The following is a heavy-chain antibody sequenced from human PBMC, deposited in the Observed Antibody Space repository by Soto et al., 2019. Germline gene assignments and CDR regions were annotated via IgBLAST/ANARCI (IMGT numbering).Heavy chain of an antibody. CDR3: TRPTTGGPSY. V-gene: IGHV3-73*01. CDR2: IRSKANSYAT. J-gene: IGHJ4*02. Sequence: EVPLVESGGGLVQPGGSLKLSCAASGFTFSGSAMHWVRQASGKGLEWVGRIRSKANSYATAYAASVKGRFTISRDDSKNTAYLQMNSLKTEDTAVYYCTRPTTGGPSYWGQGTLVTVSS. CDR1: GFTFSGSA. D-gene: IGHD2-8*02.